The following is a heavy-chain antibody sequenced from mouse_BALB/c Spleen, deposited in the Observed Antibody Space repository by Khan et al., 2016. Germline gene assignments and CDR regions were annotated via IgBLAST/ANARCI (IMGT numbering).Heavy chain of an antibody. D-gene: IGHD1-2*01. Sequence: QVQLKESGPGLVAPSQSLSITCTVSGFSLTSYGVHWVRQPPGKGLEWLGVIWAGGSTNYNSALMSRLSISKDNSKSQVFLKMNSLQTDDTAMYYCAREGKSLLRLSYYAMDYWGQGTSVTVSS. V-gene: IGHV2-9*02. CDR1: GFSLTSYG. CDR2: IWAGGST. J-gene: IGHJ4*01. CDR3: AREGKSLLRLSYYAMDY.